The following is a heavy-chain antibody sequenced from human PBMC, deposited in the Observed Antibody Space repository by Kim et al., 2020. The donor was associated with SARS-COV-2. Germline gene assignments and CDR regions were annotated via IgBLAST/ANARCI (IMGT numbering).Heavy chain of an antibody. CDR2: INPGNGNT. CDR3: ARNWNDVPFDY. D-gene: IGHD1-1*01. J-gene: IGHJ4*02. CDR1: GYTFTSYA. Sequence: ASVKVSCKASGYTFTSYAMHWVRQAPGQRLEWMGWINPGNGNTKYSQKFQGRVTITRDTSASTAYMELSSLRSEDTSVYYCARNWNDVPFDYWGQGTLVTVSS. V-gene: IGHV1-3*01.